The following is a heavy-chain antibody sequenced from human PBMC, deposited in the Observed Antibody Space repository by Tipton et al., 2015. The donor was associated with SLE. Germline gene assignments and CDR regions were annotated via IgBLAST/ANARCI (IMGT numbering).Heavy chain of an antibody. CDR2: IYYSGST. V-gene: IGHV4-39*07. Sequence: TLSLTCTVSGGSISSSSYYWGWIRQPPGKGLEWIGSIYYSGSTYYNPSLKSRVTISVDRSKNQFSLKLSSVTAADTAVYYSARGGGDNYYYMDVWGKGTTVTVSS. CDR3: ARGGGDNYYYMDV. D-gene: IGHD2-21*02. CDR1: GGSISSSSYY. J-gene: IGHJ6*03.